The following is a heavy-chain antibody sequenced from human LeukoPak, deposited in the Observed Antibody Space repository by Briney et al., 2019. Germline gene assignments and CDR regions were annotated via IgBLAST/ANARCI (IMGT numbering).Heavy chain of an antibody. J-gene: IGHJ5*02. Sequence: PGCSLRLSCATSGFTFSTYGMHGVRQAPGRGLEGVAFIWYDGSNKYYADSVKGRFTISRDNAKNTLYLQMNSLRSEDTAVYYCAKAGDKYCSGGSCYSWFDPWGQGTLVTVSS. CDR2: IWYDGSNK. CDR1: GFTFSTYG. CDR3: AKAGDKYCSGGSCYSWFDP. V-gene: IGHV3-30*02. D-gene: IGHD2-15*01.